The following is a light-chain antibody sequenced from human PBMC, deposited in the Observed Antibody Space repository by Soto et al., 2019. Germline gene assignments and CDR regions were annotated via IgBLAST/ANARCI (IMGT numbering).Light chain of an antibody. CDR1: SSNVGAYNY. CDR2: EVN. CDR3: CSYVRSSTLV. J-gene: IGLJ2*01. Sequence: QSALTQPASVSGTPGQSITISCTGTSSNVGAYNYVSWYQQYPGKAPQLILFEVNRRPSGISSRFSGSKSGNMAFLTISDLQAEDEGHYHCCSYVRSSTLVFGGRTKLTVL. V-gene: IGLV2-23*02.